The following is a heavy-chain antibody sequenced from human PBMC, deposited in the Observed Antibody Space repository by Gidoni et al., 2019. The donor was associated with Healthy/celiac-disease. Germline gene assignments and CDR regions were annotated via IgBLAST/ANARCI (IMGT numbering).Heavy chain of an antibody. D-gene: IGHD5-12*01. J-gene: IGHJ5*02. CDR3: ARDSSLATTTGDPGWFDP. CDR1: GYTFTSYY. Sequence: QVQLVQSGAEVKKPGASVKVSCKASGYTFTSYYMHWVRQAPGQGREWMGIINPSGGSTSYAQKFQGRVTMTRDTSTSTVYMELSSLRSEDTAVYYCARDSSLATTTGDPGWFDPWGQGTLVTVSS. V-gene: IGHV1-46*01. CDR2: INPSGGST.